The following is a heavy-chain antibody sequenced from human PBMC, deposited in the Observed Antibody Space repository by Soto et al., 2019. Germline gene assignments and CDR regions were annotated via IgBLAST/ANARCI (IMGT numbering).Heavy chain of an antibody. D-gene: IGHD3-22*01. CDR2: IYYSGST. CDR1: GGSISSGDYY. Sequence: PSETLSLTCTVSGGSISSGDYYWSWIRQPPGKGLEWIGYIYYSGSTYYNPSLKSRVTISVDTSKNQFSLKLSSVTAADTAVYYCARGGRYYDSSGYYYSRAWDYWGQGTLVTVS. CDR3: ARGGRYYDSSGYYYSRAWDY. J-gene: IGHJ4*02. V-gene: IGHV4-30-4*01.